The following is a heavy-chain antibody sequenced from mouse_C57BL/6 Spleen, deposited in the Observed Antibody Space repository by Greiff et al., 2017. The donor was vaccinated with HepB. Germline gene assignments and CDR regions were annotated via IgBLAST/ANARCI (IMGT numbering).Heavy chain of an antibody. CDR1: GYTFTDYN. V-gene: IGHV1-18*01. J-gene: IGHJ3*01. CDR3: ARFDGYYEGFAY. CDR2: INPNNGGT. Sequence: EVQRVESGPELVKPGASVKIPCKASGYTFTDYNMDWVKQSHGKSLEWIGDINPNNGGTIYNQKFKGKATLTVDKSSSTAYMELRSLTSEDTAVYYCARFDGYYEGFAYWGQGTLVTVSA. D-gene: IGHD2-3*01.